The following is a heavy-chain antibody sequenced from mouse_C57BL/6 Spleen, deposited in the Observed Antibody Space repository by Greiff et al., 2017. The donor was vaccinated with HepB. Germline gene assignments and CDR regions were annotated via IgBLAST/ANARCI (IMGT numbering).Heavy chain of an antibody. CDR3: ARRMGIYYDYALDY. CDR1: GYSFTDYN. Sequence: EVKLMESGPELVKPGASVKISCKASGYSFTDYNMNWVKQSNGKSLEWIGVINPNYGTTSYNQKFKGKATLTVDQSSSTAYMQLNSLTSEDSAVYYCARRMGIYYDYALDYWGQGTTLTVSS. D-gene: IGHD2-4*01. CDR2: INPNYGTT. J-gene: IGHJ2*01. V-gene: IGHV1-39*01.